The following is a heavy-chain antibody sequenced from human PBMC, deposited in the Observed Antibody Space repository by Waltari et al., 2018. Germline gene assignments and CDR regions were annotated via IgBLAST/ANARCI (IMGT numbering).Heavy chain of an antibody. CDR3: ARAVVPAVIDC. Sequence: EVQLVESGGGLVQPGGSLRLSCAASGFPVHDNSLNWVRQAPGKGLGWVSVIYSGGPTYYADSVKGRFTISRDNSKNTLYLQMNSLRVEDTAVYYCARAVVPAVIDCWGQGTLVTVSS. CDR1: GFPVHDNS. V-gene: IGHV3-66*02. CDR2: IYSGGPT. J-gene: IGHJ4*02. D-gene: IGHD2-2*01.